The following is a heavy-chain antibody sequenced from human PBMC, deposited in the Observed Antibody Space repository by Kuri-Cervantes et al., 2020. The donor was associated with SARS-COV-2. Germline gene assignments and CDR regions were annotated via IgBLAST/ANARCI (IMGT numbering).Heavy chain of an antibody. D-gene: IGHD2-2*01. CDR3: AGRGVEPAARAGYYYYYIDV. Sequence: SETLSLTCTVSGGSISSSSYYWGWIRQPPGKGLEWIGYIYYSGRTNYNPSRKSRVTISVDTSKNQFSLKLSSVTAAETAVYYCAGRGVEPAARAGYYYYYIDVWGKGTTVTVSS. CDR2: IYYSGRT. CDR1: GGSISSSSYY. J-gene: IGHJ6*03. V-gene: IGHV4-61*05.